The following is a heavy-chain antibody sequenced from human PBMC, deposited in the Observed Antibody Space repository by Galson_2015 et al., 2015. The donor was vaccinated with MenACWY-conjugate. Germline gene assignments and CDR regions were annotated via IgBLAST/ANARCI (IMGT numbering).Heavy chain of an antibody. V-gene: IGHV4-31*03. CDR2: IYYSGST. CDR1: GGSISSGGYY. D-gene: IGHD7-27*01. CDR3: ARDWGPGDYYGMDV. J-gene: IGHJ6*02. Sequence: LSLTCTVSGGSISSGGYYWSWIRQHPGKGLEWIGYIYYSGSTYYNPSLKSRVTISVDTSKNQFSLKLSSVTAADTAVYYCARDWGPGDYYGMDVWGQGTTVTVSS.